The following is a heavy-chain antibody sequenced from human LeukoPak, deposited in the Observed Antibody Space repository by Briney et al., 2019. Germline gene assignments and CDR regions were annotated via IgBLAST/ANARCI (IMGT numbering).Heavy chain of an antibody. CDR2: IYTSGST. V-gene: IGHV4-39*01. Sequence: SETLSLTCTVSGGSISSSSNYWGWIRQPPGKGLEWIGRIYTSGSTNYNPSLKSRVTISVDTSKNQFSLKLSSVTAADTAVYYCARQVYYYDRLDYWGPGTLVTVSS. CDR1: GGSISSSSNY. J-gene: IGHJ4*02. CDR3: ARQVYYYDRLDY. D-gene: IGHD3-22*01.